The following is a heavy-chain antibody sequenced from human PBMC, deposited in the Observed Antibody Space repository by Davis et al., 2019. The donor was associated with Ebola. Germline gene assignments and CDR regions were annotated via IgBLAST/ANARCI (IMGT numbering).Heavy chain of an antibody. Sequence: GGSLRLSCAASGFTFDDYAMHWVRQAPGKGLEWVSGISWNSGSIGYADSVKGRFTISRDNAKKSLYLQMNSLRAEDTAVYYCVPGTWIRGQGSLVTVSS. V-gene: IGHV3-9*01. CDR1: GFTFDDYA. J-gene: IGHJ4*02. CDR3: VPGTWI. D-gene: IGHD5-12*01. CDR2: ISWNSGSI.